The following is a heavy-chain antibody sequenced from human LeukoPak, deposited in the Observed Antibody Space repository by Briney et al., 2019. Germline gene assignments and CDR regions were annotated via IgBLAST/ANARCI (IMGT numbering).Heavy chain of an antibody. J-gene: IGHJ4*02. V-gene: IGHV1-8*01. D-gene: IGHD6-19*01. CDR3: ATYSSGWYDGVF. Sequence: GVSVKVSRKASGYTFTSYDINWVRQATGQGLEWMGWMNPNSGNTGYAQKFQGRVTMTRNTSISTAYMELSSLRSEDTAVYYCATYSSGWYDGVFWGQGTLVTVSS. CDR1: GYTFTSYD. CDR2: MNPNSGNT.